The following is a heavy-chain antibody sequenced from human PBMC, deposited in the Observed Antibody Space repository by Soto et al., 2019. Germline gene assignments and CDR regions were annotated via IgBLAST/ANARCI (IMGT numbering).Heavy chain of an antibody. D-gene: IGHD3-22*01. CDR1: GYTFTSYG. CDR3: ARVDYYDSRKDY. J-gene: IGHJ4*02. V-gene: IGHV1-18*01. CDR2: ISAYNGNT. Sequence: ALVKVSCTASGYTFTSYGISWVRQAPGQGLEWMGWISAYNGNTNYAQKLQGRVTMTTDTSTSTAYMELRSLRSDDTAVYYCARVDYYDSRKDYWGQGTLVTVS.